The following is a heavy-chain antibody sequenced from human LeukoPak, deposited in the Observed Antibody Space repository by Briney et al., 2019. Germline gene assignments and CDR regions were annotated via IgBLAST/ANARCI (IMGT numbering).Heavy chain of an antibody. Sequence: ASVKVSCKASGGTFSSHAISWVRQAPGQGLEWMGVINPIFHTPTYAKKFQGRLTITKDESMSTASMDLSSLISDDTAVYYCARERTTGEFDYGGQGTLVTVSS. CDR2: INPIFHTP. J-gene: IGHJ4*02. D-gene: IGHD4-11*01. V-gene: IGHV1-69*05. CDR1: GGTFSSHA. CDR3: ARERTTGEFDY.